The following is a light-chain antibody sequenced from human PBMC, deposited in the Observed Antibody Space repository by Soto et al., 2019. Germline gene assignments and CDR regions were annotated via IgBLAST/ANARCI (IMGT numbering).Light chain of an antibody. J-gene: IGLJ3*02. CDR2: DTN. Sequence: QTVVPQEHSLTVSPGGTVTLTCGSSTGAVTSGHYPYWFQQKPGQAPRTLMYDTNNKDSWTPARFSGSLLGGTAALTLSGAQPEDEAEYYCLLSYSGTRVFGGGTKLTVL. CDR1: TGAVTSGHY. CDR3: LLSYSGTRV. V-gene: IGLV7-46*01.